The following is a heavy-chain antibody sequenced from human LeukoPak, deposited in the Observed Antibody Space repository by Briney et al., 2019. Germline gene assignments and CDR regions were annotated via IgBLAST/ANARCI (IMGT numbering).Heavy chain of an antibody. CDR2: IFYSGST. CDR3: ARPARGSNYVFDI. V-gene: IGHV4-61*05. Sequence: SETLSLTCTVSGGSISSSSYYWSWIRQPPGKGLEWIGYIFYSGSTNYNPSLKSRVTISIDTSKNQFSLKLSSVTAADTAVYYCARPARGSNYVFDIWGQGTMVTVSS. CDR1: GGSISSSSYY. D-gene: IGHD1-26*01. J-gene: IGHJ3*02.